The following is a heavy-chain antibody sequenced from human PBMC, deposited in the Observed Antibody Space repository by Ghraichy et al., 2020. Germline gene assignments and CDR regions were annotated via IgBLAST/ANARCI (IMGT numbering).Heavy chain of an antibody. CDR1: GGSVISGSYY. D-gene: IGHD6-19*01. CDR2: VCYSGIT. V-gene: IGHV4-61*01. Sequence: SETLSLTCTVSGGSVISGSYYWSWNRQPTGKGLVWIDNVCYSGITNYNPSLKSRVTILVDTSKNQFSLKLRTVTATDTAVYYCAGVGVGSTGWPFDFWGQGTLVTVSS. CDR3: AGVGVGSTGWPFDF. J-gene: IGHJ4*02.